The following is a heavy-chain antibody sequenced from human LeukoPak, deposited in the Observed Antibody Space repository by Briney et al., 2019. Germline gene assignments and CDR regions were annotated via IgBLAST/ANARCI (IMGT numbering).Heavy chain of an antibody. Sequence: SETLSLTCTGSGGSIRSYYWSWIRQPAGKGLEWIGRIYISGSTNYNPSLKSRVTMSLDTSKNQFSLKLRSVTAADTAVYYCARDPFYDTYYSDSSDVFDIWGQGTMVTVSS. D-gene: IGHD3-22*01. V-gene: IGHV4-4*07. CDR2: IYISGST. J-gene: IGHJ3*02. CDR3: ARDPFYDTYYSDSSDVFDI. CDR1: GGSIRSYY.